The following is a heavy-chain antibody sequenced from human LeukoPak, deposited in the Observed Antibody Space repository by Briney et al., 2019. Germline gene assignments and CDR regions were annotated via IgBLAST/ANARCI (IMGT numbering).Heavy chain of an antibody. Sequence: PSETLSLTCTVSGGSISSGSYYWSWIRQPPGKGLEWIGRIFTSGIISGNTNYNPSLESRVTMSVDASKNQFSLRLTSVTAADTAIYYCARDRYYYDTSRYYPAFETWGQGTMVTVSS. CDR3: ARDRYYYDTSRYYPAFET. V-gene: IGHV4-61*02. CDR2: IFTSGIISGNT. J-gene: IGHJ3*02. CDR1: GGSISSGSYY. D-gene: IGHD3-22*01.